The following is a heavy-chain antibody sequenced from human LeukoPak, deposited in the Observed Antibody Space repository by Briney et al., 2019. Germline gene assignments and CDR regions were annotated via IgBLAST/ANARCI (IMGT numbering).Heavy chain of an antibody. V-gene: IGHV3-49*04. Sequence: GGSLRLSCSASGFIFGDYSFTWVRQAPLKGLEWVGFIRSRPYGATTEYAASVNGRFTISRDDSKSIAYLQMNSLKTEDTALYFCTRGPHVPGDLGGGHSHYYMDVWGKGTTVTVSS. CDR1: GFIFGDYS. J-gene: IGHJ6*03. D-gene: IGHD4-17*01. CDR3: TRGPHVPGDLGGGHSHYYMDV. CDR2: IRSRPYGATT.